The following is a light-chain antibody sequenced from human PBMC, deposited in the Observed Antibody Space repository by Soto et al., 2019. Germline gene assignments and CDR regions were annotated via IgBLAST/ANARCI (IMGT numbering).Light chain of an antibody. CDR2: DES. J-gene: IGKJ5*01. V-gene: IGKV3D-20*02. CDR1: QTVSSNY. Sequence: EFVLTQSAGNLCLSPGERGNLXCRASQTVSSNYLAWYQQKPGQAPRFLXYDESSRATGIQDRFSGGGSWTEFRITIRSLQSEDFAVYSCQQYSKWPISFGQGTRLEI. CDR3: QQYSKWPIS.